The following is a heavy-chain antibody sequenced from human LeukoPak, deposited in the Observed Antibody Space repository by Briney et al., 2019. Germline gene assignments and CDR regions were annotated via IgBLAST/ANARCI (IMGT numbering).Heavy chain of an antibody. J-gene: IGHJ4*02. Sequence: ASETLSLTCTVSGGSISSGGYYWSWIRQHPGKGLEWIGYIYYGGSTYYNPSLKSRVTISVDMSKNQFSLKLSSVTAADTAVYYCAREDRRDGYNTFDYWGQGTLVTVSS. D-gene: IGHD5-24*01. V-gene: IGHV4-31*03. CDR3: AREDRRDGYNTFDY. CDR1: GGSISSGGYY. CDR2: IYYGGST.